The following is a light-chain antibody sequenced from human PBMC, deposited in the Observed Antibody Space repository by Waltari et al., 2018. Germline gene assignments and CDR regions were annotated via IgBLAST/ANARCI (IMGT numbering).Light chain of an antibody. V-gene: IGLV2-23*02. CDR2: EVT. Sequence: QSALTQPASTSGSPGHSITISCAGTSEDVGGYNLVSWYQQHPGKAPKLIIFEVTKRPSGVSYRFSGSRSGNTASLTLSGLQPEDEAAYYCCSYAGTSSWVFGGGTNVTVL. CDR1: SEDVGGYNL. CDR3: CSYAGTSSWV. J-gene: IGLJ3*02.